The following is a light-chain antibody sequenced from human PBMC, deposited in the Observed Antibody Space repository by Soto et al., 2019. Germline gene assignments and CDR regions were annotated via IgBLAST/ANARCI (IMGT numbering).Light chain of an antibody. CDR2: DAS. J-gene: IGKJ1*01. V-gene: IGKV1-5*01. Sequence: DIQMTQSPSTLSASVGDRVTITCRASQTISTWLAWYQQKPGKAPKLLMYDASRLESGVPSTFGGSGSGTEFTLTISSLQPDDVATYYCQQYSGYWTFGQGTKVEIK. CDR1: QTISTW. CDR3: QQYSGYWT.